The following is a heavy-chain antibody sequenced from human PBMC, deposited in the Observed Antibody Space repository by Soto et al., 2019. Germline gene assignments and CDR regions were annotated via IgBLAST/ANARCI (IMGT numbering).Heavy chain of an antibody. CDR1: GYTFTSYG. D-gene: IGHD2-2*01. CDR3: ARGGDIVVVPAAVSFDY. CDR2: ISAYNGNT. J-gene: IGHJ4*02. V-gene: IGHV1-18*01. Sequence: GASVKVSCQASGYTFTSYGISWVRQAPGQGLEWMGWISAYNGNTNYAQKLQGRVTMTTDTSTSTAYMELRSLRSDDTAVYYCARGGDIVVVPAAVSFDYWGQGTLVTVSS.